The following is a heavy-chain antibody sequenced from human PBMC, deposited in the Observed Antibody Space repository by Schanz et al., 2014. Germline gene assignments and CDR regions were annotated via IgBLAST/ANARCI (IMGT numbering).Heavy chain of an antibody. CDR3: VKGGTNTLDS. J-gene: IGHJ4*02. CDR2: ISGNGGST. Sequence: EVQLVESGGGLVQPGGSLRLSCAASGFTFTTNAMSWVRQPPGKGLEWVSAISGNGGSTYFADSVKGRFTISRDNSDNTLFLQMNSLRGDDTAIYYCVKGGTNTLDSWGQGTLVTVSS. CDR1: GFTFTTNA. V-gene: IGHV3-23*04.